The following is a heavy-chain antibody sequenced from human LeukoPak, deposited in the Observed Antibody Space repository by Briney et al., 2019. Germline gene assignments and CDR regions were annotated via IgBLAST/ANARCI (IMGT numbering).Heavy chain of an antibody. V-gene: IGHV4-34*01. J-gene: IGHJ4*02. CDR2: VNHSGST. D-gene: IGHD3-3*01. Sequence: PSETLSLTCAVYGGSFSGYHWSWIRQPPGKGLEWIGEVNHSGSTNYNPSLKSRVTISVDTSKNQFSLKLSSVTAADTAVYYCARGLYYDFWSGYTYYFDYWGQGTLVTVSS. CDR3: ARGLYYDFWSGYTYYFDY. CDR1: GGSFSGYH.